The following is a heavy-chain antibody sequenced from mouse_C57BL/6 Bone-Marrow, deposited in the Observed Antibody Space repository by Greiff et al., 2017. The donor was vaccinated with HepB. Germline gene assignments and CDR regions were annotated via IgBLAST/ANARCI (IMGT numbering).Heavy chain of an antibody. CDR3: ARRGYDHYYAMDY. J-gene: IGHJ4*01. Sequence: QVQLQQPGAELVKPGASVKLSCKASGYTFTSYWMHWVKQRPGQGLKWIGMIHPNSGSTNYNEKFKSKATLTVDKSSSTAYMQLSSLTSEDSAVYYCARRGYDHYYAMDYWGQGTSVTVSS. D-gene: IGHD3-1*01. CDR2: IHPNSGST. CDR1: GYTFTSYW. V-gene: IGHV1-64*01.